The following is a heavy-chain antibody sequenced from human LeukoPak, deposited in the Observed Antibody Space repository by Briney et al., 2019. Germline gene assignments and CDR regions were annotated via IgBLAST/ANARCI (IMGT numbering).Heavy chain of an antibody. CDR1: GGSISNSNYY. J-gene: IGHJ4*02. D-gene: IGHD5-24*01. CDR2: IYYSGNT. CDR3: MRHEEEDGYNAKPFDF. Sequence: KPSETLSLTCPVAGGSISNSNYYWGWVRQPPGKGLAWIWTIYYSGNTYYTPSLKSPLTISVDTSKDQFSLRLSSVTAADTAVYFCMRHEEEDGYNAKPFDFWGQGTLVTVSS. V-gene: IGHV4-39*01.